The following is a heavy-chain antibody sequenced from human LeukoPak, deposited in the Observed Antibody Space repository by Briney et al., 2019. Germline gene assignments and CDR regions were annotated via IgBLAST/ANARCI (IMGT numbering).Heavy chain of an antibody. Sequence: SETLSLTCTVSGGSISSNYWSWIRQPPGKGLEWIGYIYYSGSTNYNPSLKSRVTISVDTSKNQFSLKLSSVTAADTAVYYCARGVCTSTSCYAGDYGMDVWGQGTPVTVSS. CDR2: IYYSGST. CDR1: GGSISSNY. CDR3: ARGVCTSTSCYAGDYGMDV. D-gene: IGHD2-2*01. V-gene: IGHV4-59*01. J-gene: IGHJ6*02.